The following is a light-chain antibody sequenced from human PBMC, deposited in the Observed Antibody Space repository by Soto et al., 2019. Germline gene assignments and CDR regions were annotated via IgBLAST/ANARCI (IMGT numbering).Light chain of an antibody. Sequence: DIRMTQSPSSLSASVGDRVTITCRASQSIGSYLNWYQQKLGKGPKLLIYGSSTLHSGVPSRFSGSGSGTDFTLTISSLQPEDFAATYYCQQSFSPLTFGGGTKVEMK. CDR2: GSS. V-gene: IGKV1-39*01. CDR3: QQSFSPLT. CDR1: QSIGSY. J-gene: IGKJ4*01.